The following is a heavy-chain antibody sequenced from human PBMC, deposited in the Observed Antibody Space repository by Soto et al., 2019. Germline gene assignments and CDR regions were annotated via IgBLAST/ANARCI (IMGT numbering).Heavy chain of an antibody. Sequence: QVQLVESGGGVVQPGRSLKLSCAASGFTFRTYAMHWVRQAPGKGLEWVAVISYDGSNTYYADSVKGRFTISRDNSKNTLYLQMNSLRTEDSAVYYCARDSETNGYSYDYFDSWGQGTLVTFSS. CDR2: ISYDGSNT. V-gene: IGHV3-30*04. D-gene: IGHD5-18*01. CDR3: ARDSETNGYSYDYFDS. J-gene: IGHJ4*02. CDR1: GFTFRTYA.